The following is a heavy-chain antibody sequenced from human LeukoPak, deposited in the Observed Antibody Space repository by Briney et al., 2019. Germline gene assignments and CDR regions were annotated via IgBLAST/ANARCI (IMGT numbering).Heavy chain of an antibody. CDR1: GYTFTSYG. V-gene: IGHV1-18*04. Sequence: ASVKVSCKASGYTFTSYGISWVRQAPGQGLEWMGWISAYNGNTNYAQKLQGRVTMTTDTSTSTAYTELRSLRSDDTAVYYCARTLGPPYYYGSGSYDFDYWGQGTLVTVSS. D-gene: IGHD3-10*01. CDR2: ISAYNGNT. CDR3: ARTLGPPYYYGSGSYDFDY. J-gene: IGHJ4*02.